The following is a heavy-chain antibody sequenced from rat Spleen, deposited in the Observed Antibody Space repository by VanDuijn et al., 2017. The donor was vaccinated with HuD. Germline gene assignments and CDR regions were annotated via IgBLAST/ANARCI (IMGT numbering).Heavy chain of an antibody. D-gene: IGHD5-1*01. CDR1: GFTFNNYW. J-gene: IGHJ2*01. Sequence: EVQLVGSGGGLVQPGRSLKLSCVASGFTFNNYWMTWVRQAPKKGLEWVAYISYDGGSTYYRDPVKGRFTISRDNAKSTLYLQMDSLRSEDTATYYCTTVGSSSDYWGQGVMVTVSS. V-gene: IGHV5-31*01. CDR3: TTVGSSSDY. CDR2: ISYDGGST.